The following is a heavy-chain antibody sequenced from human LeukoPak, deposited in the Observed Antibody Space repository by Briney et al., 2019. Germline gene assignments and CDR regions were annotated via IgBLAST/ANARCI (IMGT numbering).Heavy chain of an antibody. CDR3: AREDYDILTGYPRFDP. D-gene: IGHD3-9*01. CDR2: IYTSGST. V-gene: IGHV4-61*02. CDR1: GGSISSGSYS. J-gene: IGHJ5*02. Sequence: SQTLSLTCTVSGGSISSGSYSWSWIRQPAGKGLEWIGRIYTSGSTNYNPSPKSRVTISVDTSKNQFSLKLSSVTAADTAVYYCAREDYDILTGYPRFDPWGQGTLVTVSS.